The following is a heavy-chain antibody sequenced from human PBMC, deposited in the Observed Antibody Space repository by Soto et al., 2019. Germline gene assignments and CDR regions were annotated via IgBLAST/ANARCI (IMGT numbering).Heavy chain of an antibody. CDR2: ISSSSSTI. CDR1: GFTFSTYS. J-gene: IGHJ4*02. V-gene: IGHV3-48*01. D-gene: IGHD3-22*01. Sequence: PGGSLRLSCAASGFTFSTYSMNWVRQAPGKVLEWVSYISSSSSTIFYTDSVKGRFTVSRDNAKNSLYLQMNSLRAEDTAVYYCASPTYYYDSSGPPAYWGQGTLVTVSS. CDR3: ASPTYYYDSSGPPAY.